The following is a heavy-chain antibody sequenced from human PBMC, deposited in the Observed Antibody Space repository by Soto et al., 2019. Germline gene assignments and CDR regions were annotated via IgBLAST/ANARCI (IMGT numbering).Heavy chain of an antibody. Sequence: GGSLRLSCAASGFTFSSYAMSWVRQAPGKGLDWVSAISGSGGSTYYADSVKGRFTISRDNSKNTLYLQMNSLRAEDTAVYYCAKMAGIAVAGRSYYYYMDVWGKGTTVTVSS. V-gene: IGHV3-23*01. J-gene: IGHJ6*03. D-gene: IGHD6-19*01. CDR1: GFTFSSYA. CDR3: AKMAGIAVAGRSYYYYMDV. CDR2: ISGSGGST.